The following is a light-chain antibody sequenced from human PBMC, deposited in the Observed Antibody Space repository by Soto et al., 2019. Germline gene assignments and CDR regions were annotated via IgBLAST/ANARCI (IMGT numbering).Light chain of an antibody. Sequence: AIQLTQPPSSLSASVGDRVTITCRASQGISSALAWYQQKPGKAPKLLIYDASSLESGVPSRFSGSGSGTDFTLTISSLQPEDFATYYCQQFNNDFGGGTKVEIK. V-gene: IGKV1D-13*01. CDR1: QGISSA. J-gene: IGKJ4*01. CDR2: DAS. CDR3: QQFNND.